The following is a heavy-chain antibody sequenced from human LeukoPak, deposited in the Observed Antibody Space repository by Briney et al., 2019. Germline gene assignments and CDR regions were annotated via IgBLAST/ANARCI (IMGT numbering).Heavy chain of an antibody. CDR2: INGDGSDT. Sequence: PGGSLRLSCAASEFNVSNYWMHWIRQAPGTGPMWVSRINGDGSDTKYADSVKGRFTISRDNSKNTLYLQMNSLRAEDTAVYYCAKHGGYYDFWSAPPVNWFDPWGQGTLVTVSS. CDR3: AKHGGYYDFWSAPPVNWFDP. CDR1: EFNVSNYW. V-gene: IGHV3-74*03. D-gene: IGHD3-3*01. J-gene: IGHJ5*02.